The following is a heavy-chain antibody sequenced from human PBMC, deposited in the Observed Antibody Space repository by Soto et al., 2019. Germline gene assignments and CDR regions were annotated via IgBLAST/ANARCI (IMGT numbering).Heavy chain of an antibody. CDR2: IIPIFGTA. CDR3: ASADLAYCGGDCYPPSDY. D-gene: IGHD2-21*02. CDR1: GGTFSSYA. Sequence: QVQLVQSGAEVKKPGSSVKVSCKASGGTFSSYAISWVRQAPGQGLEWMGGIIPIFGTANYAQKFQGRVTITADESTSTAYMELSSPRSEDTAVYYCASADLAYCGGDCYPPSDYWGQGTLVTVSS. J-gene: IGHJ4*02. V-gene: IGHV1-69*01.